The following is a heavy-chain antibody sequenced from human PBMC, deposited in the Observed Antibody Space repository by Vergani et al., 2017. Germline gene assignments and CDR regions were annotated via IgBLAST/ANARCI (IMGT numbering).Heavy chain of an antibody. CDR3: ARDRRIVGAKELVASALDI. V-gene: IGHV1-69*01. CDR1: GGTFSSYA. D-gene: IGHD1-26*01. Sequence: QVQLVQSGAEVKKPGSSVKVSCKASGGTFSSYAISWVRQAPGQGLEWMGGIIPIFGTATYEQKFQGRVTITADESTSTAYMELSSLRSEDTAVYYCARDRRIVGAKELVASALDIWGQGTMVTVSS. CDR2: IIPIFGTA. J-gene: IGHJ3*02.